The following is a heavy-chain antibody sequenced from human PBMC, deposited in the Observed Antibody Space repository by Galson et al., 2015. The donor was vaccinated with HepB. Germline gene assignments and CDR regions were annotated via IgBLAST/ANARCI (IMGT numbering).Heavy chain of an antibody. D-gene: IGHD3-9*01. CDR1: GYTFTSYA. CDR2: INAGNGNT. CDR3: ARTYYDILTGNVKDAFDI. J-gene: IGHJ3*02. V-gene: IGHV1-3*01. Sequence: QSGAEVKKPGASVKVSCKASGYTFTSYAVHWVRQAPGQRLEWMGWINAGNGNTKYSQKFQGRVTITRDTSATTAYMELSSLRSEDTALYYCARTYYDILTGNVKDAFDIWGQGTMVTVSS.